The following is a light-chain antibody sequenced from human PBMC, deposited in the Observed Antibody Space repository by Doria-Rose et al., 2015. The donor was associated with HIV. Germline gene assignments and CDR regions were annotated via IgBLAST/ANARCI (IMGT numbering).Light chain of an antibody. CDR2: DAS. J-gene: IGKJ4*01. Sequence: DIQLTQSPSSLSASVGDRVTITCQASQDISNYLNWYQQKPGKAPKLLIYDASNLETGVPSRFSGSGSGTDFTFTISSLQPEDIATYYCQQYDSLTLGGGTKVEIK. CDR1: QDISNY. V-gene: IGKV1-33*01. CDR3: QQYDSLT.